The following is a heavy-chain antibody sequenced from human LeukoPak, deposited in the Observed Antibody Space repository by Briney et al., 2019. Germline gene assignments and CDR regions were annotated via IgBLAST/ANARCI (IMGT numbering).Heavy chain of an antibody. CDR2: IYTSGST. D-gene: IGHD3-22*01. V-gene: IGHV4-4*07. CDR1: GASITSYY. J-gene: IGHJ4*02. CDR3: ASYDSSGYYSDY. Sequence: SETLSLTCTVSGASITSYYWSWIRQPAGKGLEWIGRIYTSGSTNYNPSLKSRVTISVDKSKNQFSLKLSSATAADTAVYYCASYDSSGYYSDYWGQGTLVTVSS.